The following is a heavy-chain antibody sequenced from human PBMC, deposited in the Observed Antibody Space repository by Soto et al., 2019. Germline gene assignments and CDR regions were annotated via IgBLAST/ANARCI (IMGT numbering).Heavy chain of an antibody. CDR3: TGITSFRGMEV. Sequence: TLPLPCAISADSVSSNHGAWNWIRQSPSRGLEWLGMTYYRSKWNNDYALSVKSRITINPDTPKNQFSLHLYSVTPEDTAVYYCTGITSFRGMEVWGQGTPVTVSS. CDR1: ADSVSSNHGA. J-gene: IGHJ6*02. CDR2: TYYRSKWNN. V-gene: IGHV6-1*01. D-gene: IGHD3-10*01.